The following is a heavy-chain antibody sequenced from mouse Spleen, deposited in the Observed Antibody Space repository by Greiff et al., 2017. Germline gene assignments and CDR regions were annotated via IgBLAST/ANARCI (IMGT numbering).Heavy chain of an antibody. J-gene: IGHJ3*01. V-gene: IGHV7-3*02. CDR3: ARDRRVSWFAF. CDR1: GFTFTDYY. Sequence: EVHLVESGGGLVQPGGSLRLSCATSGFTFTDYYMSWVRQPPGKALEWLGFIRNKANGYTTEYSASVKGRFTISRDNSQSILYLQMNTLRAEDSATYYCARDRRVSWFAFWGQGTLVTVSA. CDR2: IRNKANGYTT.